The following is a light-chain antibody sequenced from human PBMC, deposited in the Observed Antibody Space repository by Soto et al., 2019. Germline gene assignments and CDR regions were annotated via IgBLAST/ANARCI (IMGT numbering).Light chain of an antibody. CDR3: QQYGNSPYT. CDR1: QSVRSKF. V-gene: IGKV3-20*01. Sequence: EIVLTQSPDTLSLSPGDRVTLSCRASQSVRSKFLAWYQQKRGQAPRLLIYGASTRATGVADRFTGSGSGTEFTLTISRLEPEDFGVFYCQQYGNSPYTFGRGTKLEI. CDR2: GAS. J-gene: IGKJ2*01.